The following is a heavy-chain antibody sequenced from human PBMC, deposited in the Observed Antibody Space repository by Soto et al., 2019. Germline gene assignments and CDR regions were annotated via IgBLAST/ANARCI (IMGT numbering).Heavy chain of an antibody. J-gene: IGHJ4*02. V-gene: IGHV3-15*07. D-gene: IGHD2-21*01. Sequence: GGSLRLSCAASGFTFSNAWINWVRQAPGKGLEWVGRIKSKIDGGTTDSVKGRFTVSRDNSKKTVYLQMNSLRAEDTAMYYCAKVAPSISILWGFDHWGPGTLVTVSS. CDR3: AKVAPSISILWGFDH. CDR1: GFTFSNAW. CDR2: IKSKIDGGTT.